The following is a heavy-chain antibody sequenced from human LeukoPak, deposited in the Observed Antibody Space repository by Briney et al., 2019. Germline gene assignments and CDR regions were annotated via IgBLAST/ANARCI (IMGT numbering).Heavy chain of an antibody. Sequence: SETLSLTCAVYGGSFSGYYWSWIRQPPGKGLEWIGEINHSGSTNYNPSLKSRVTISVDTSKNQFSLKLSSVTAADTAVYYCARSGGYSGNWFDPWGQGTLVTVSS. V-gene: IGHV4-34*01. J-gene: IGHJ5*02. D-gene: IGHD6-13*01. CDR1: GGSFSGYY. CDR3: ARSGGYSGNWFDP. CDR2: INHSGST.